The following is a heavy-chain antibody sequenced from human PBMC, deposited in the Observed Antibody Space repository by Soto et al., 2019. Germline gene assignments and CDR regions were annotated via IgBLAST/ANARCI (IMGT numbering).Heavy chain of an antibody. V-gene: IGHV2-5*02. CDR3: AHRATMTIFGLIIENGIWFDP. J-gene: IGHJ5*02. Sequence: QINLIESGPTLVKPTQTLTLTCTFSGFSLSTSGAAVGWVRQPPGRALEWLALIYWDGDKRYNASLGNRLTNTKDTSTNQVVLTLTNVDPADTATYYWAHRATMTIFGLIIENGIWFDPWGQGTRVIVSA. CDR1: GFSLSTSGAA. D-gene: IGHD3-3*01. CDR2: IYWDGDK.